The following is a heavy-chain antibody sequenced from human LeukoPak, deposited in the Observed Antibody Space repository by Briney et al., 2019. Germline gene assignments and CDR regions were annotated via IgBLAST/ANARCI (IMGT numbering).Heavy chain of an antibody. J-gene: IGHJ4*02. CDR2: IKQDGSEK. D-gene: IGHD6-19*01. CDR1: GFTVSGHP. Sequence: PGGSLRLSCAASGFTVSGHPMSWVRQAPGKGLEWVANIKQDGSEKYYVDSVKGRFTISRDNGKNSLYLQMDSLRADDTAVYYCARTSGTGWSHWGQGTLVTVSS. V-gene: IGHV3-7*01. CDR3: ARTSGTGWSH.